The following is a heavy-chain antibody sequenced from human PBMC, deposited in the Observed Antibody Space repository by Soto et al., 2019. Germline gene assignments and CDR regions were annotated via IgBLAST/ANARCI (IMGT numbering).Heavy chain of an antibody. Sequence: QVQLAESGGGVVQPGRSLRLSCAASGFTFSSYGMHWVRQAPGKGLEWVAVISYDGSNKYYADSVKGRFTISRDNSKNTLYLQMNSLRAEDTAVYYCAKDWVAVAGTAYFDYWGQGTLVTVSS. V-gene: IGHV3-30*18. CDR1: GFTFSSYG. J-gene: IGHJ4*02. D-gene: IGHD6-19*01. CDR3: AKDWVAVAGTAYFDY. CDR2: ISYDGSNK.